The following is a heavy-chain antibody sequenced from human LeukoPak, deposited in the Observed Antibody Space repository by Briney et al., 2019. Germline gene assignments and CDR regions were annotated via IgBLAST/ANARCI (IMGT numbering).Heavy chain of an antibody. V-gene: IGHV3-7*01. CDR2: IKPDGSEE. D-gene: IGHD6-13*01. CDR1: GITFSSLW. J-gene: IGHJ6*02. Sequence: GGSLRLSCAASGITFSSLWMSWFRQAPGKGLEWVADIKPDGSEEHYVASVRGRFTISRDNAKTSLYLQMNSLRAEDTAVYYCAKDLPMFGYSSSRGSGMDVWGQGTTVTVSS. CDR3: AKDLPMFGYSSSRGSGMDV.